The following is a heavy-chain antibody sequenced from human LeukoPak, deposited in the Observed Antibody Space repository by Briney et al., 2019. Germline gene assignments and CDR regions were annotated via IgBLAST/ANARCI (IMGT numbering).Heavy chain of an antibody. CDR2: IIPIFGTA. CDR1: GGTFSSYA. Sequence: EASVKVSCKASGGTFSSYAISWVRQAPGQGLEWMGGIIPIFGTANYAQKFQGRVTITADESTSTAYMELSSLRSEDTAVYYCASTMGATYYFDYWGQGTLISVSS. V-gene: IGHV1-69*13. CDR3: ASTMGATYYFDY. J-gene: IGHJ4*02. D-gene: IGHD1-26*01.